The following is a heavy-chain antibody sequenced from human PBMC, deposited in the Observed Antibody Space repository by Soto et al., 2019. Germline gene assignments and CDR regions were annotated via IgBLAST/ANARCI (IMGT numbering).Heavy chain of an antibody. J-gene: IGHJ4*02. Sequence: SETLSLTCAVSGGSISSGAYSWNWIRQPPGKDLEWIGYISHSGTTSYNPALKSRVTISVDRSKNHFSLKLSSVTAADTALFYCARGGAPNYFDYWGLGILVTVSS. V-gene: IGHV4-30-2*01. CDR3: ARGGAPNYFDY. CDR1: GGSISSGAYS. CDR2: ISHSGTT. D-gene: IGHD1-26*01.